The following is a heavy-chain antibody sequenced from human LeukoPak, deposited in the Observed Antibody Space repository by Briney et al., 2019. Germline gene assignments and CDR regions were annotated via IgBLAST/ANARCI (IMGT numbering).Heavy chain of an antibody. D-gene: IGHD6-13*01. CDR1: GGSISSGGYY. J-gene: IGHJ4*02. CDR3: ARDDSSSWYYFDY. V-gene: IGHV4-31*03. CDR2: IYYSGST. Sequence: PSQTLSLTCTVSGGSISSGGYYWRWIRQHPGKGLEWIGYIYYSGSTYYNPSLKSRVIISVDTSKNQFSLKLSSVTAADTAVYYCARDDSSSWYYFDYWGQGALVTVSS.